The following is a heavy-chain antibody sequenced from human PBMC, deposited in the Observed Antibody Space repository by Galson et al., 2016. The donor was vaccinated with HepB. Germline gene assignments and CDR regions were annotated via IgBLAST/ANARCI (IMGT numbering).Heavy chain of an antibody. CDR3: AREGAEMAVAGTAFDY. CDR1: GGTFSSYA. D-gene: IGHD6-19*01. Sequence: SVKVSCKASGGTFSSYAISWVRQAPGQGLEWMGAITPIFGTADSAQKFQGRVTISRDNSKNTLYLQMNSLRAEDTAVYYCAREGAEMAVAGTAFDYWGQGTLVTVSS. V-gene: IGHV1-69*05. J-gene: IGHJ4*02. CDR2: ITPIFGTA.